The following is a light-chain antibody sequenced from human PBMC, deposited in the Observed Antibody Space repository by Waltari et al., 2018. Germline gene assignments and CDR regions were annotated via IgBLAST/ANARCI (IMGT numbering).Light chain of an antibody. Sequence: QSALTQPASVSGSPGQSIILSCTGTSSDVGGYNHFSWFLHHPGKAPKLMIHDVTKRPSGVSSRFSGSKSGNTASLTISGLQAEDEAIYYCNSYTSGRTWVFGGGTRLTVL. CDR1: SSDVGGYNH. J-gene: IGLJ3*02. CDR2: DVT. V-gene: IGLV2-14*03. CDR3: NSYTSGRTWV.